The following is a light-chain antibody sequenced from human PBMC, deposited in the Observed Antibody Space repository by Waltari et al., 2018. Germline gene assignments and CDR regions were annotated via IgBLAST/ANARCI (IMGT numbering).Light chain of an antibody. CDR3: LLFYGGAYV. J-gene: IGLJ1*01. CDR2: SAN. Sequence: QTVVTQEPSLTVSPGGTVPLTCPSGTGAVPRGSFPTWFQQRPGQPPRSLIYSANNKHSWTPARFSGSLIGGKAALTLSGVQPEDEADYYCLLFYGGAYVFGTGTKLTVL. CDR1: TGAVPRGSF. V-gene: IGLV7-43*01.